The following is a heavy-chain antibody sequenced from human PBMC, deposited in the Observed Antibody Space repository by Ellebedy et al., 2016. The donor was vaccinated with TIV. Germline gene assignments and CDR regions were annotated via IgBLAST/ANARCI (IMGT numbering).Heavy chain of an antibody. CDR1: GGTFSTYP. Sequence: ASVKVSCKASGGTFSTYPISWVRQAPGQGLEWMGRIIPVLGIPIYAQKFQGRVTITADKSTTTAYMDLRSLNSEDTAVYYCAAGNDGGWFDPWGQGTLVTVSS. D-gene: IGHD1-1*01. J-gene: IGHJ5*02. CDR3: AAGNDGGWFDP. V-gene: IGHV1-69*02. CDR2: IIPVLGIP.